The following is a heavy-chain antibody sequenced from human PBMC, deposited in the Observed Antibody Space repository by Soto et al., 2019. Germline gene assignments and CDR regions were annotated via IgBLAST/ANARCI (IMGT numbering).Heavy chain of an antibody. CDR2: MNPNSGNT. V-gene: IGHV1-8*01. Sequence: ASVKVSCKASGYTFTSYDINWVRQATGQGLEWMGWMNPNSGNTGYAQKFQGRVTMTRNTSISTAYMELSSLRSEDTAVYYCARDCSSTSCPLYWGQGTLVTVSS. CDR1: GYTFTSYD. D-gene: IGHD2-2*01. J-gene: IGHJ4*02. CDR3: ARDCSSTSCPLY.